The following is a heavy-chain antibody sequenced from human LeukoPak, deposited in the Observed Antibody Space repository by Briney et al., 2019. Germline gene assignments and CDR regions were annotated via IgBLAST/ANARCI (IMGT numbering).Heavy chain of an antibody. V-gene: IGHV4-39*07. J-gene: IGHJ4*02. CDR3: ASSSGYYHFDY. Sequence: SETLSPTCTVSGGSISGSSYYWGWIRQPPGKGLEWIGSIYYSGSTYYNPSLKSRVTISVDTSKNQFSLKLTSVTAADTAVFYCASSSGYYHFDYWGQGSLVTVST. D-gene: IGHD3-22*01. CDR1: GGSISGSSYY. CDR2: IYYSGST.